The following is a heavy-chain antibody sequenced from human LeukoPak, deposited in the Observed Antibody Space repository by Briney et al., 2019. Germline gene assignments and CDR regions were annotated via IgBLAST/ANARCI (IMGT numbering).Heavy chain of an antibody. CDR2: IYYSGST. CDR1: GGSISSGGYY. Sequence: SETLSLTCTVSGGSISSGGYYWSWIRQHPGKGLEWIGYIYYSGSTYYNPSLKSRVTISVDTSKNQFSLEPSSVTAADTAVYYCARGSSAYYDYDYWGQGTLVTVSS. V-gene: IGHV4-31*03. CDR3: ARGSSAYYDYDY. J-gene: IGHJ4*02. D-gene: IGHD3-3*01.